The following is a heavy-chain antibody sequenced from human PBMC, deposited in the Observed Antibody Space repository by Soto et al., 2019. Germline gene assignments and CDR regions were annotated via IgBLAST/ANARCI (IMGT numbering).Heavy chain of an antibody. V-gene: IGHV4-31*03. CDR3: ASSDSGYLDN. J-gene: IGHJ4*02. D-gene: IGHD3-22*01. CDR1: GGSMSSGAYY. CDR2: IYHTGNT. Sequence: QVQLQESGPGLVKPSQTLSLTCSVSGGSMSSGAYYWNWIRQHPGKGLEWIAYIYHTGNTYYNPSLRSRTTISVDTSENQFSLKLTSGTDADTAVYFCASSDSGYLDNWGQGTLVTVSS.